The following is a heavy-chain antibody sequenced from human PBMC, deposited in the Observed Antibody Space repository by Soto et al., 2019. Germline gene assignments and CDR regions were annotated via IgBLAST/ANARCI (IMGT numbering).Heavy chain of an antibody. CDR1: GFTFSSYE. CDR2: ISSSGTTV. CDR3: ERDESRSYSLDY. D-gene: IGHD1-26*01. V-gene: IGHV3-48*03. Sequence: PGGSLRLSCAASGFTFSSYEMNWVRQAPGKGLEWVSYISSSGTTVHYADSVKGRFTISRDNAKNSFYLQMNSLRAEDTAIYYCERDESRSYSLDYWGQGTLVTVSS. J-gene: IGHJ4*02.